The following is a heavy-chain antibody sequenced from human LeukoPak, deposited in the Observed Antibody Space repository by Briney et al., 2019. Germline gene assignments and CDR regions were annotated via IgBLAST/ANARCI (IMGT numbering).Heavy chain of an antibody. CDR1: GGSISYYY. CDR2: LYTSGSN. Sequence: SETLSLTCFVTGGSISYYYWSWIRQPAGKGLEWIGRLYTSGSNDYNPSLKSRVTMSVGTSKNQFSLKLRSVTAADTAVYYCARGTVTTLFDYWGQGTLVTVSS. D-gene: IGHD4-17*01. J-gene: IGHJ4*02. V-gene: IGHV4-4*07. CDR3: ARGTVTTLFDY.